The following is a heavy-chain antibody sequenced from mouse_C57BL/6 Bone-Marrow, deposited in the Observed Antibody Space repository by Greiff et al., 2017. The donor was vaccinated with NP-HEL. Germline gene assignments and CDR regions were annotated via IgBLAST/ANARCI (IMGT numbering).Heavy chain of an antibody. V-gene: IGHV1-72*01. CDR1: GYTFTSYW. Sequence: QVQLQQPGAELVKPGASVKLSCKASGYTFTSYWMHWVTQRPGRGLEWIGRIDPTSGGTRYNEQFKSKATLTVDNPSSTAYMQLSSLTSEESAVYDCAREGLTGPAWFAYWGEGCLVSVSA. CDR3: AREGLTGPAWFAY. CDR2: IDPTSGGT. J-gene: IGHJ3*01. D-gene: IGHD4-1*01.